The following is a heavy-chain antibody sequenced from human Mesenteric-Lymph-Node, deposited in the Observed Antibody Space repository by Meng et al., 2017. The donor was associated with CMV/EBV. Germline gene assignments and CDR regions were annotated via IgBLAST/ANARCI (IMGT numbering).Heavy chain of an antibody. V-gene: IGHV4-34*01. Sequence: SGGSFSGYYWSWIRQPPGKGLEWIGEINHSGSTNYNPSLKSRVTISVDTSKNQFSLKLSSVTAADTAVYYCARGLYSSGWYGGYFDYWGQGTLVTVSS. CDR3: ARGLYSSGWYGGYFDY. J-gene: IGHJ4*02. CDR2: INHSGST. CDR1: GGSFSGYY. D-gene: IGHD6-19*01.